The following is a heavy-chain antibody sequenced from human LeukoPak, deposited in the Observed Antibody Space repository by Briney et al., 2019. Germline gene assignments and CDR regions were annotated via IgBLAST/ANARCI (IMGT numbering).Heavy chain of an antibody. CDR3: ARDKLEGFDP. J-gene: IGHJ5*02. CDR1: GGSFSGYY. V-gene: IGHV4-34*01. CDR2: INHSGST. Sequence: SETLSLTCAVYGGSFSGYYWSWIRQPPGKGLEWIGEINHSGSTNYNPSLKSRVTISVDTSKNQFSLKLSSVTAADTAVYYCARDKLEGFDPWGQGTLVIVSS. D-gene: IGHD6-13*01.